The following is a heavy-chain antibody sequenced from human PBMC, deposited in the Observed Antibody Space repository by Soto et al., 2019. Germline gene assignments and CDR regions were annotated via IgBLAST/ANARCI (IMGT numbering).Heavy chain of an antibody. CDR2: ISNRGDT. V-gene: IGHV3-66*01. CDR1: GFIVSDTY. J-gene: IGHJ3*02. D-gene: IGHD2-15*01. Sequence: GGSLRLSCTASGFIVSDTYVNWVRQAPGKGLEWVSVISNRGDTHYADSVRGRFSLSRDISDNTLHLQMNNLRVEDTALYYCAREPRYCRGGSCSITGDAYDIWGQGTMVTVSS. CDR3: AREPRYCRGGSCSITGDAYDI.